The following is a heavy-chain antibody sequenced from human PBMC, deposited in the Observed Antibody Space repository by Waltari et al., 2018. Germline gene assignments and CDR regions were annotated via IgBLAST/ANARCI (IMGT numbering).Heavy chain of an antibody. Sequence: EVQLLESGGGLVQPGGSLRLTCAASGLPLSSYAMSRVRKAPGKGLEWVSVIYSGGSTYYADSVKGRFTISRDNSKNTLYLQMNSLRAEDTAVYYCAKDLRAVAGTADNWFDPWGQGTLVTVSS. D-gene: IGHD6-19*01. CDR1: GLPLSSYA. CDR3: AKDLRAVAGTADNWFDP. J-gene: IGHJ5*02. CDR2: IYSGGST. V-gene: IGHV3-23*03.